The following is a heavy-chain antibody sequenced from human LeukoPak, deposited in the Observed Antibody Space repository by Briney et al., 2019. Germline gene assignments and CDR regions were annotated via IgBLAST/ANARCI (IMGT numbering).Heavy chain of an antibody. CDR3: ARVGNSGAFDI. CDR2: IRGSGDST. CDR1: GFTFSSHP. D-gene: IGHD3-10*01. Sequence: GGSLRLSCAASGFTFSSHPMSWVRLAPGKGLEWVSSIRGSGDSTYYADSVKGRFTISRDNSKNTLYLQMGSLRAGDMAVYYCARVGNSGAFDIWGQETMVTVSS. J-gene: IGHJ3*02. V-gene: IGHV3-23*01.